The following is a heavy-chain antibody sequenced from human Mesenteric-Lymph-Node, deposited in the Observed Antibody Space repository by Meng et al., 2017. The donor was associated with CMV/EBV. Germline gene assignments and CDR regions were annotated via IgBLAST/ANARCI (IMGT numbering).Heavy chain of an antibody. J-gene: IGHJ5*02. CDR1: GYTFTSYG. D-gene: IGHD6-6*01. CDR2: ITTYDGNT. V-gene: IGHV1-18*01. CDR3: ARGSSGWFDP. Sequence: VSCKASGYTFTSYGVTWVRQAPGQGLEWMGWITTYDGNTHYAQKLQGRVSMTTDTSTSTAYMELRSLRSDDTAVYYCARGSSGWFDPWGQGTLVTVSS.